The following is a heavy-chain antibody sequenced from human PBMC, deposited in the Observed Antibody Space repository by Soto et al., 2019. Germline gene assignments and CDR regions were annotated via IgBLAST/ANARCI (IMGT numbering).Heavy chain of an antibody. CDR2: IIPIFGTA. CDR1: GGTCSSYA. CDR3: SSPLRASYYGMDV. V-gene: IGHV1-69*13. Sequence: SVKGACTASGGTCSSYAISWVRQAPGQGLEWMGGIIPIFGTANYAQKFQGRVTITADESTSTAYMELSSLRSEDTVVYYGSSPLRASYYGMDVWGQGPTVNV. J-gene: IGHJ6*02.